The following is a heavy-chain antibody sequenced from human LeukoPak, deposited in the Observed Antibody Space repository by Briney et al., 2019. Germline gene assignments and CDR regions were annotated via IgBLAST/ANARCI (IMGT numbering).Heavy chain of an antibody. Sequence: PSETLSLTCTVSGGSISSGDYYWSWIRQPPGKGLEWIGYIFYSGSTYYNPSLKSRVTISVDTSKNQFSLKLSSVTAADTAVYYCARGGYSGSCPLYYYYGMDVWGQGTTVTVSS. J-gene: IGHJ6*02. CDR1: GGSISSGDYY. V-gene: IGHV4-30-4*01. CDR3: ARGGYSGSCPLYYYYGMDV. D-gene: IGHD1-26*01. CDR2: IFYSGST.